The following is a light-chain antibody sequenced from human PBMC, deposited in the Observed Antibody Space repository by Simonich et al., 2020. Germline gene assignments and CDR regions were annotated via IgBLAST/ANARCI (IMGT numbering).Light chain of an antibody. CDR2: EVS. V-gene: IGKV2D-29*02. Sequence: DIVMTQTPLSLSVTPGQPASISCKSSQSLLHSDGKTYLYWYLQTPGQSPQLLIYEVSNRFCGVPDRFSGSGSGTDFTLKISRVEAEDVGVYYCMQSIQLPITFGQGTRLEIK. CDR3: MQSIQLPIT. CDR1: QSLLHSDGKTY. J-gene: IGKJ5*01.